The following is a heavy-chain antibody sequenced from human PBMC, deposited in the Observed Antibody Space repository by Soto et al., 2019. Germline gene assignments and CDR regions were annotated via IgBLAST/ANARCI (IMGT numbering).Heavy chain of an antibody. CDR1: GFRFSDHY. CDR3: GRVVTGAGHINY. V-gene: IGHV3-72*01. J-gene: IGHJ4*02. D-gene: IGHD2-21*02. CDR2: IRDKANGYTT. Sequence: EVQLVESGGGLVQPGGSLRLSCAASGFRFSDHYMDWVRQAPGKGLEWVGRIRDKANGYTTEYVASVKGRFTISTDDSKNSLFLQINSLKSEDTAVYYCGRVVTGAGHINYWGQGTLVTFSS.